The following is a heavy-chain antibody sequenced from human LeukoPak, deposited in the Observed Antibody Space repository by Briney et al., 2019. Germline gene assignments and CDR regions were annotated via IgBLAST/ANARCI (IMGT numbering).Heavy chain of an antibody. V-gene: IGHV4-4*07. CDR2: IYTSGST. D-gene: IGHD2-2*01. CDR1: GGSISSYY. Sequence: SETLSLTCTVSGGSISSYYWSWIRQPAGKGLEWIGRIYTSGSTNYNPSLKSRVTMSVDTSKNQFSLKLSSVTAADTAVYYCARVYCSSTSCYGGYYYMDVWGKGTTVTVSS. CDR3: ARVYCSSTSCYGGYYYMDV. J-gene: IGHJ6*03.